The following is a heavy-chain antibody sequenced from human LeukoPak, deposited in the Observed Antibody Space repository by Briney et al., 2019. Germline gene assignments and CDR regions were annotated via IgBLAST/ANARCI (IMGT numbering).Heavy chain of an antibody. Sequence: SETLSLTCTVSGGSISSCYWSWIRQPPGKGLEWIGYIYYSGSTNYNPSLKSRVTISVDTSKNQFSLKLSSVTAADTAVYYCARGPGYCSGGSCLKYFQHWGQGTLVTVSS. V-gene: IGHV4-59*12. CDR2: IYYSGST. J-gene: IGHJ1*01. CDR3: ARGPGYCSGGSCLKYFQH. D-gene: IGHD2-15*01. CDR1: GGSISSCY.